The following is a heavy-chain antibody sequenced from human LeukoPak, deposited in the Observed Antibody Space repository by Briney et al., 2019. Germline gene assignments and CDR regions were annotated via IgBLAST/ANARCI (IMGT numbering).Heavy chain of an antibody. J-gene: IGHJ3*02. V-gene: IGHV1-69*04. D-gene: IGHD2-2*01. CDR1: GGTFSSYA. Sequence: GASVKVSCKASGGTFSSYAISWVRQAPGQGLEWMGRIIPILGIANYAQKFQGRVTITADKSTSTAYMELSSLRSEDTAVYYCASGRDCSSTSAMCAFDIWGQGTMVTVSS. CDR2: IIPILGIA. CDR3: ASGRDCSSTSAMCAFDI.